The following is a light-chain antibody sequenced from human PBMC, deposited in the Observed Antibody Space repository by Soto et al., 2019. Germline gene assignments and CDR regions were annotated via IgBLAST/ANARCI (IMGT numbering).Light chain of an antibody. CDR1: SSNIGAGYD. CDR2: GNT. J-gene: IGLJ3*02. Sequence: QAVLTQPPSMSGAPGQRVTISCTGSSSNIGAGYDVHWYQLLPGTAPKLLIYGNTNRPSGVPDRFSGSKSGTSASLAITVLLAEDEADYYCQSHDSSLNSLVFGGGTKLTVL. CDR3: QSHDSSLNSLV. V-gene: IGLV1-40*01.